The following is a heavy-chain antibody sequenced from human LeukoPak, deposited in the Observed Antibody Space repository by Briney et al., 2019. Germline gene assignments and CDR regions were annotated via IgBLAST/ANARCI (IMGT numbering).Heavy chain of an antibody. V-gene: IGHV3-30*04. J-gene: IGHJ6*02. CDR2: ISYDGSNK. D-gene: IGHD3-16*01. Sequence: GGSLRLSCAGSRSTFSNYTFHWVRQAPGKGLEWVAVISYDGSNKYYADSVKGRFTISRDNSKNTLYLQMNSLRAEDTAVYYCAKDLTHYDYVWGSPGDGMDVWGQGTTVTVSS. CDR3: AKDLTHYDYVWGSPGDGMDV. CDR1: RSTFSNYT.